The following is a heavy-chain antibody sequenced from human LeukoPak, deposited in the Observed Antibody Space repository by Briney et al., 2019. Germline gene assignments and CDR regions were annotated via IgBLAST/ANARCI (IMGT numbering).Heavy chain of an antibody. V-gene: IGHV4-39*01. CDR1: GGSISSNGYY. D-gene: IGHD6-19*01. CDR3: ARPGLINSSGWCGGDF. Sequence: SETLSLTCNVSGGSISSNGYYWGWIRRPPGKGLEWIGSISYSGSTYYSPSLKSRVTISVDTSKNQFSLRLSSVTAADTAVYYCARPGLINSSGWCGGDFWGQGTLVTVSS. J-gene: IGHJ4*02. CDR2: ISYSGST.